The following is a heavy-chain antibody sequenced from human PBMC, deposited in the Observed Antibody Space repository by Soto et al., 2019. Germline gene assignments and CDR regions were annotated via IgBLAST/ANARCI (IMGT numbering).Heavy chain of an antibody. CDR3: VRSPTVTTIINFDY. Sequence: QVQLVQSGAEVKQPGSSVKVSCQTSGDTFRTYTISWVRQAPGQVLEWLGRIIPIFGTTSYAQKFQGRVTITADTSTSTTYMELTTLRTQDTAVYYCVRSPTVTTIINFDYWGQGTRVTVSS. D-gene: IGHD4-17*01. CDR2: IIPIFGTT. CDR1: GDTFRTYT. J-gene: IGHJ4*02. V-gene: IGHV1-69*08.